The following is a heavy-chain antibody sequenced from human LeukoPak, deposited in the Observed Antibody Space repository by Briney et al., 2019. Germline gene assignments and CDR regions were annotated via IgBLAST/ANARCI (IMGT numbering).Heavy chain of an antibody. CDR3: ARDRLTMVRGSYYYYGMDV. V-gene: IGHV4-31*03. D-gene: IGHD3-10*01. CDR1: GGSISSGGYY. J-gene: IGHJ6*02. CDR2: IYYSGST. Sequence: PSQTLSRTCTVSGGSISSGGYYWSWIRQHPGKGLEWIGYIYYSGSTYYNPSLKSRVTISVDTSKNQFSLKLSSVTAADTAVYYCARDRLTMVRGSYYYYGMDVWGQGTTVTVSS.